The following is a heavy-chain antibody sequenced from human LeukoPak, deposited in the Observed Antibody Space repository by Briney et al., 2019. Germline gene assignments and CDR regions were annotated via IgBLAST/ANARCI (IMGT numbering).Heavy chain of an antibody. CDR3: AASIEMATMFDY. D-gene: IGHD5-24*01. J-gene: IGHJ4*02. Sequence: GGSLRLSCAASGFTFSSYSMNWVRQAPGKGLEWVSSISSSSSYIYYADSVKGRFTISRDNAKNSLYLQMNSLRAEDTAVYYCAASIEMATMFDYWGQGTLVTVSS. V-gene: IGHV3-21*01. CDR1: GFTFSSYS. CDR2: ISSSSSYI.